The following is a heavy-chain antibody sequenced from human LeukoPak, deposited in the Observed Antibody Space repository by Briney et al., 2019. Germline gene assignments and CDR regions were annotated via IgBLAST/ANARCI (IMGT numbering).Heavy chain of an antibody. J-gene: IGHJ2*01. D-gene: IGHD3-10*01. CDR3: ARLGGDTYYFGSASYPNWYFDL. V-gene: IGHV5-51*01. Sequence: GESLKISCQASGYTFTSYWIGWVRQMPGKGLECMGIIYPDDSDTTYSPSFQGQVTIPADKSFRTAYLQWSSLKASDTAIYYCARLGGDTYYFGSASYPNWYFDLWGRGTLVTVSS. CDR1: GYTFTSYW. CDR2: IYPDDSDT.